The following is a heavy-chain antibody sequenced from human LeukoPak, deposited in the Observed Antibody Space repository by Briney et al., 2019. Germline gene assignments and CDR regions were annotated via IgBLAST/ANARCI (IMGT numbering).Heavy chain of an antibody. CDR1: GFTFGDYA. Sequence: PGGSLRLSCTASGFTFGDYAISWVRQAPGKGLEWVSFIYSDNTHYSDSVKGRFTISKDNSKNTLFLQMNSLRPEDTAVYYCAKDARRTFGLSSGLYRGSYYFDYWGQGTLVTVSS. CDR3: AKDARRTFGLSSGLYRGSYYFDY. CDR2: IYSDNT. J-gene: IGHJ4*02. D-gene: IGHD6-19*01. V-gene: IGHV3-NL1*01.